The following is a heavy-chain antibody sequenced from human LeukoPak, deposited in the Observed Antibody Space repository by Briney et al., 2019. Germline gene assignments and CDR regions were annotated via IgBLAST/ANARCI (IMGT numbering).Heavy chain of an antibody. CDR2: FDRGSLDT. D-gene: IGHD3-22*01. CDR3: ARRGYESSGPKYYFDH. Sequence: GGSLRLSCTASGFTLSDYPMTWVRQAPGKGLQWVSLFDRGSLDTYYADSVRGRFTVSRDNDKNTLYLQMNSLRAEDTAVYYCARRGYESSGPKYYFDHWGQGILVTVSS. CDR1: GFTLSDYP. J-gene: IGHJ4*02. V-gene: IGHV3-23*01.